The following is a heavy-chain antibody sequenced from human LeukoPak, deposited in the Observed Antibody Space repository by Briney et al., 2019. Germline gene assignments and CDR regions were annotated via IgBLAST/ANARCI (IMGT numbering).Heavy chain of an antibody. CDR1: GFTFSNYD. Sequence: GGSLRLSCAASGFTFSNYDMNWVRQAPGKGLEWVSSIRSSTTYVYYADSVKGRFTISRDNAKNSLYLQMNSLRAEDTAVYYCARDSLTMIVGRQKRGLDYWGQGTLVTVSS. CDR2: IRSSTTYV. J-gene: IGHJ4*02. V-gene: IGHV3-21*01. D-gene: IGHD3-22*01. CDR3: ARDSLTMIVGRQKRGLDY.